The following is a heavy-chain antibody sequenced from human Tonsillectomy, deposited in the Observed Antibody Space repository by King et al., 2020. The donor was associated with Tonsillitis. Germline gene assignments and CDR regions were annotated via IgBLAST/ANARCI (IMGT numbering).Heavy chain of an antibody. Sequence: MQLVQSGAEVKKPGSSVKVSCKASGCTFSSYAISWGRQAPGQGLEGRGGIIPSLGKTNYAQKFQGRVTITADVSTSTAYMELSSLRSEDTAVYYCAISRYYYDSTGTHPYFYYYMDVWGKGTTVTVSS. CDR1: GCTFSSYA. V-gene: IGHV1-69*01. J-gene: IGHJ6*03. D-gene: IGHD3-22*01. CDR2: IIPSLGKT. CDR3: AISRYYYDSTGTHPYFYYYMDV.